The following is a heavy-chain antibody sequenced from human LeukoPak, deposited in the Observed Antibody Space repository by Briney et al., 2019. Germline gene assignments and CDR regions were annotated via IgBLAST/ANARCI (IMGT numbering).Heavy chain of an antibody. Sequence: GGSLRLSCAASGFIFNNYAMHWVRQAPGKGLEWVAAISYDGSNKFYADSVKGRFTISRDNPKNRLFLQMNSLRADDTAVYYCARGRSSMVRGVQGAFDIWGQGTMVTVSS. D-gene: IGHD3-10*01. CDR3: ARGRSSMVRGVQGAFDI. J-gene: IGHJ3*02. CDR1: GFIFNNYA. V-gene: IGHV3-30*04. CDR2: ISYDGSNK.